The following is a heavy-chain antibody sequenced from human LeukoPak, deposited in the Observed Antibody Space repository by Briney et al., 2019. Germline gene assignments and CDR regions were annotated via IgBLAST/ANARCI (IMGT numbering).Heavy chain of an antibody. J-gene: IGHJ6*02. V-gene: IGHV4-59*08. CDR1: GGSVSGYY. CDR2: IYYSGGT. D-gene: IGHD6-6*01. Sequence: SETLSLTCTVSGGSVSGYYWSWVRQPPGKGPEWIGYIYYSGGTNYNPSLKSRVTISVDTSKNQFSLNLSSVTAADTAVYYCARHLDGAPRPRPDYYGMDVWGQGTTVTVSS. CDR3: ARHLDGAPRPRPDYYGMDV.